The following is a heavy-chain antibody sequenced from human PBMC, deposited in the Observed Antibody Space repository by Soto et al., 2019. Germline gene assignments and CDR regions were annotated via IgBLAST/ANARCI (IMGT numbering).Heavy chain of an antibody. CDR1: GYTFTSYG. D-gene: IGHD4-4*01. J-gene: IGHJ3*02. CDR2: ISAYNGNT. V-gene: IGHV1-18*01. Sequence: ASVKVSCKASGYTFTSYGISWVRQAPGQGLEWMGWISAYNGNTNYAQKLQGRVTMTTDTSTSTAYMELRSLRSDDTAGYYCAREGSDYSNYVAFDIWGQGTMVTVSS. CDR3: AREGSDYSNYVAFDI.